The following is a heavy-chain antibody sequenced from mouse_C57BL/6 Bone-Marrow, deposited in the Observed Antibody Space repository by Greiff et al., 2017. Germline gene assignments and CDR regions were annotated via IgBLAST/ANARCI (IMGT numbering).Heavy chain of an antibody. CDR3: ANDYGRGYWYFDV. CDR2: IYPGDGDT. CDR1: GYAFSSSW. D-gene: IGHD1-1*01. J-gene: IGHJ1*03. Sequence: VQLQQSGPELVKPGASVKISCKASGYAFSSSWMNWVKQRPGQGLEWIGRIYPGDGDTNYTGKFKGKATLTADTSSSTAYMQLSSLTTGDSAVYFCANDYGRGYWYFDVWGKGTTVTVSS. V-gene: IGHV1-82*01.